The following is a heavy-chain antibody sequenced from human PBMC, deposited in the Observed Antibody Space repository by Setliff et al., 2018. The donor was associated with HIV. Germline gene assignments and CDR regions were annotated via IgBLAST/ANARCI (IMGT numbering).Heavy chain of an antibody. CDR2: IYYSGST. CDR1: GDSISSYY. D-gene: IGHD3-9*01. Sequence: LSLTCTVSGDSISSYYWTWIRQPPGKGLDWLGNIYYSGSTNFNPSLKGRVTISLDSSKNQFSLKLNSVTAADTAMYYCARGNPDYDILTGYWSHYFDYWGRGTLVTAPQ. J-gene: IGHJ4*02. CDR3: ARGNPDYDILTGYWSHYFDY. V-gene: IGHV4-59*01.